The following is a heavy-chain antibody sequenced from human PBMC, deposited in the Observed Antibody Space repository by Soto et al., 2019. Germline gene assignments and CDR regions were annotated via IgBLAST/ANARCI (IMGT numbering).Heavy chain of an antibody. V-gene: IGHV4-30-4*01. J-gene: IGHJ5*01. CDR1: GGSISTVDYF. D-gene: IGHD2-15*01. CDR2: IYKSTTT. CDR3: ARGRYCLTGRCFPNWFDS. Sequence: SETLSLTCSVSGGSISTVDYFWAWIRQPPGQALEYIGYIYKSTTTYYNPSFESRVAISLDTSKSQFSLTVTSVTAADTAVYFCARGRYCLTGRCFPNWFDSWGQGSLVTVYS.